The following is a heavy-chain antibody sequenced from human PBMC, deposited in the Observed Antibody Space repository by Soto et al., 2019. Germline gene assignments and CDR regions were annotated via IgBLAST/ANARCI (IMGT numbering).Heavy chain of an antibody. CDR3: ARDRGPSSGYYPYWFDP. J-gene: IGHJ5*02. V-gene: IGHV1-69*12. Sequence: QVQLVQSGAEVKKPGSSVKVSCKASGGTFSSYAISWVRQAPGQGRERMGEIIPMFGTANYAQNLQGRVTITADESTSTAYMPLSSLRSEDTAVYYCARDRGPSSGYYPYWFDPWGQGTLVTVSS. CDR1: GGTFSSYA. CDR2: IIPMFGTA. D-gene: IGHD3-22*01.